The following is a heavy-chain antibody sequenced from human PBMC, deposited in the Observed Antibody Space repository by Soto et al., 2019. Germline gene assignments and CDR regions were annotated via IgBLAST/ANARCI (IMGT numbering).Heavy chain of an antibody. CDR2: IYSTGGT. CDR3: ARDLSGTGLDI. V-gene: IGHV4-4*07. D-gene: IGHD1-26*01. J-gene: IGHJ6*02. CDR1: GDSIGRFY. Sequence: QVQLHESGTGLVKPSETLSLTCNVSGDSIGRFYWSWIRQSAEKGLEWIGRIYSTGGTAYNPALKGRITISLDRSNNHVSLEMNSVTAADTAVYFCARDLSGTGLDIWGRGTRVTVSS.